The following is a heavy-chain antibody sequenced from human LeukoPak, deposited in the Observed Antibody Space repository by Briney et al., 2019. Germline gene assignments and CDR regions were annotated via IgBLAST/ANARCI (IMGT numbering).Heavy chain of an antibody. CDR1: GFTFSDYY. D-gene: IGHD1-26*01. J-gene: IGHJ6*03. Sequence: GGSLRLSCAASGFTFSDYYMSWIRQAPGKGLEWVSYISSSGSTIYYADSVKGRFTISRDNAKNSLYLQMNSLRAEDTAVYYCARDDRYLNYYYYYMDVWDKGTTVTVSS. V-gene: IGHV3-11*01. CDR2: ISSSGSTI. CDR3: ARDDRYLNYYYYYMDV.